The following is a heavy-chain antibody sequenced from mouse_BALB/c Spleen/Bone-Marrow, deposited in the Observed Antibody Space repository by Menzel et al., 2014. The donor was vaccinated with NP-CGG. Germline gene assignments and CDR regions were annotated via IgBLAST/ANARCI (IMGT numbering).Heavy chain of an antibody. D-gene: IGHD2-4*01. CDR2: IDPANGNT. V-gene: IGHV14-3*02. CDR3: ATMITDWYFDV. CDR1: GFNIXYTY. J-gene: IGHJ1*01. Sequence: EVQLQQSGAELVKPGASVKLSCTASGFNIXYTYMHWVKQRPEQGLEWIGRIDPANGNTKYDPKFQGKATITADTSSNTAYLQLSSLTSEDTAVYYCATMITDWYFDVWAAGTTVTVSS.